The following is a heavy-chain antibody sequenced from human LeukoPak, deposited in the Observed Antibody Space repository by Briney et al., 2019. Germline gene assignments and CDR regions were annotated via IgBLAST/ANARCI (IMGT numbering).Heavy chain of an antibody. CDR2: ISYDGSNK. V-gene: IGHV3-30-3*01. J-gene: IGHJ4*02. D-gene: IGHD6-13*01. Sequence: GGSLRLSCAASGFTFSSFAMHWVRQAPGKGLEWVAVISYDGSNKYYADSVKGRFTISRDNSKNTLYLQMNSLRAEDTAVYYCARDIAAAGEYYFDYWGQGTLVTVSS. CDR3: ARDIAAAGEYYFDY. CDR1: GFTFSSFA.